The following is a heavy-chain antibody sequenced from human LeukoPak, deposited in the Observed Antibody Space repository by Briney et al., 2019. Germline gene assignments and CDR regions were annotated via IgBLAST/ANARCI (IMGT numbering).Heavy chain of an antibody. D-gene: IGHD6-13*01. V-gene: IGHV1-3*01. CDR1: GYTFTSYA. J-gene: IGHJ4*02. Sequence: ASVKVSCKASGYTFTSYAMHWVRQAPGQRLEWMGWINAGNGNTKYSQEFQGRVTITRDTSASTAYMELSRLRSDDTAVYYCARVAAAGTLGYWGQGTLVTVSS. CDR2: INAGNGNT. CDR3: ARVAAAGTLGY.